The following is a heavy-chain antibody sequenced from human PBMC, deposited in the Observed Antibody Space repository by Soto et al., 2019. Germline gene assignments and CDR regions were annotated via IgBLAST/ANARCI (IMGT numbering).Heavy chain of an antibody. CDR2: ISSGVTTI. V-gene: IGHV3-11*01. CDR1: RVIFSGYY. D-gene: IGHD1-7*01. Sequence: QVQLVESGGGLVKPGESLRLSCVVSRVIFSGYYMSWIRQAPGKGLEWVSYISSGVTTIYYADSVRGRFTISRDNAQNSLHLQMNSLRADDTAVYYCAVTRAGGTYYFDYWGQGTLVTVSS. CDR3: AVTRAGGTYYFDY. J-gene: IGHJ4*02.